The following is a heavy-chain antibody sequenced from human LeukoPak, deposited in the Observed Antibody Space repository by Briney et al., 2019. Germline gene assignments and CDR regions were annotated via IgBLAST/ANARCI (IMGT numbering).Heavy chain of an antibody. CDR2: IQQDGSEK. CDR3: ARGRYYDFYP. CDR1: GFTVSSNY. J-gene: IGHJ5*02. D-gene: IGHD3-3*01. V-gene: IGHV3-7*02. Sequence: GGSLRLSCAASGFTVSSNYMSWVRQAPGKGLEWVANIQQDGSEKSYVDSVKGRFTISRDNAKNSVYLQMNSLRAEDTAVYYCARGRYYDFYPWGQGTLVTVSS.